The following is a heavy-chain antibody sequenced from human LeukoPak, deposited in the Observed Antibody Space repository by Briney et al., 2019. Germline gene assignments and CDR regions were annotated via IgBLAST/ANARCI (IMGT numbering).Heavy chain of an antibody. CDR1: GGSISSGGYY. CDR3: ARGYCTNGVCSGGFDY. CDR2: IYYSGST. J-gene: IGHJ4*02. Sequence: SETLSLTCTVSGGSISSGGYYWSWIRQHPGKSLEWIGYIYYSGSTYYNPSLKSRVTISVDTSKNQFSLKLSSVTAADTAVYYCARGYCTNGVCSGGFDYWGQGTLVTVSS. V-gene: IGHV4-31*03. D-gene: IGHD2-8*01.